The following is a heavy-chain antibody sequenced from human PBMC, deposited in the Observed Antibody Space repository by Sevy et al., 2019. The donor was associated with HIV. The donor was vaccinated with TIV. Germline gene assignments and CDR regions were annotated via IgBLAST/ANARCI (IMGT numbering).Heavy chain of an antibody. D-gene: IGHD2-8*01. CDR2: IGTAGDT. J-gene: IGHJ4*02. Sequence: GGSLRLSCAASGFTFSTHDMHWVHQATGKGLEWVSAIGTAGDTYYPGSVKGRFTISRENAKNSLYLQMNTLRAGDTAVYYCAIGAMNGGNFDYWGQGTLVTVSS. CDR3: AIGAMNGGNFDY. CDR1: GFTFSTHD. V-gene: IGHV3-13*01.